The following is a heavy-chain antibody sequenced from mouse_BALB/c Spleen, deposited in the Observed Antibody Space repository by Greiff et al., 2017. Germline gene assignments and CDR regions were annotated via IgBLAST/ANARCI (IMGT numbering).Heavy chain of an antibody. CDR3: ARHYGNYLAWFAY. CDR1: GFAFSSYD. CDR2: ISSGGGST. J-gene: IGHJ3*01. D-gene: IGHD2-1*01. Sequence: EVMLVESGGGLVKPGGSLKLSCAASGFAFSSYDMSWVRQTPEKRLEWVAYISSGGGSTYYPDTVKGRFTISRDNAKNTLYLQMSSLKSEDTAMYYCARHYGNYLAWFAYWGQGTLVTVSA. V-gene: IGHV5-12-1*01.